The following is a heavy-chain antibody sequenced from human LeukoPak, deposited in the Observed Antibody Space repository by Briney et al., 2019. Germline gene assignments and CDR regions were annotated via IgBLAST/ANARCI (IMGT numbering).Heavy chain of an antibody. CDR3: ARGGVGATSYVWFDP. CDR2: INPSGGST. Sequence: ASVKVSCKASGYTFTNYYIHWVRQAPGQGLECMGIINPSGGSTSYAQKFQGRVTMTRDMSTSTVYMELSSLRSEDTAVYYCARGGVGATSYVWFDPWGQGTLVTVSS. J-gene: IGHJ5*02. V-gene: IGHV1-46*01. CDR1: GYTFTNYY. D-gene: IGHD1-26*01.